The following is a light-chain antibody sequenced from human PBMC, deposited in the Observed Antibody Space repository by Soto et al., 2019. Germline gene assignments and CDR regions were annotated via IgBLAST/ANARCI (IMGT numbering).Light chain of an antibody. CDR3: ISNTSSSTYV. J-gene: IGLJ1*01. CDR1: SSDVGGYNF. CDR2: DVN. V-gene: IGLV2-14*03. Sequence: QSVLTQPASVSGSPGQSITISCTGSSSDVGGYNFVSWYQQHPGKAPKLIIYDVNHRPSGVSNRRSGSTSDNTASLTISGLQAEDEAEYHCISNTSSSTYVFGAGTKLTVL.